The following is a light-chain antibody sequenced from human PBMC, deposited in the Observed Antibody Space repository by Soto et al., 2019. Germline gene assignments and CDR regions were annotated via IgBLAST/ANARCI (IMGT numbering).Light chain of an antibody. V-gene: IGKV3-15*01. CDR3: QHYGSSPPIT. J-gene: IGKJ5*01. CDR2: GAS. Sequence: EIVMTQSPATLSVSPGERATLSCRASPSVSSNLARYPQKPGQAPRLLIYGASTRATGIPARFRGSGSGTDFTLTISSLEPEDFAVYYCQHYGSSPPITFGQGTRLENK. CDR1: PSVSSN.